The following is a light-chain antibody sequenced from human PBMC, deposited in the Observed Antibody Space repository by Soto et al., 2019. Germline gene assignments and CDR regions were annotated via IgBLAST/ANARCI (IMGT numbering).Light chain of an antibody. CDR1: SSDVGGYNS. Sequence: QSALTQPASVSGSPGQSITISCTGTSSDVGGYNSVSWYQQHPGKAPKVMIYEVSNRPSGVSNRFSGSKSGNTASLTISGLQTEDEADYYCSSYTRSTTWVFGGGTKLTVL. V-gene: IGLV2-14*01. J-gene: IGLJ3*02. CDR2: EVS. CDR3: SSYTRSTTWV.